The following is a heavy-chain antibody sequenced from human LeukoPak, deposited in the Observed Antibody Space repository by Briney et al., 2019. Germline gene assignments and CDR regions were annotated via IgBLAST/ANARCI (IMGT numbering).Heavy chain of an antibody. CDR2: IYDSGST. J-gene: IGHJ4*02. D-gene: IGHD1-26*01. CDR3: ARSVWWPYFDY. Sequence: SETLSLTCTVSGGSISSYYWSWIRQPPGKGLEWIGYIYDSGSTNYNPSLKSRVTISVDTSKNQFSLKLSSVTAADTAVYYCARSVWWPYFDYWGQGTLVTVSS. CDR1: GGSISSYY. V-gene: IGHV4-59*01.